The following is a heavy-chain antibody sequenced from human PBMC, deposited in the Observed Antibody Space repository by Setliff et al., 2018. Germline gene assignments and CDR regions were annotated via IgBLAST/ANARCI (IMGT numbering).Heavy chain of an antibody. CDR3: ARQPYSTTYYYYYYYMDV. J-gene: IGHJ6*03. D-gene: IGHD6-13*01. CDR2: IFYTGST. CDR1: NGSISSGNYF. V-gene: IGHV4-39*01. Sequence: SETLSLTCTVSNGSISSGNYFWGWIRQPPGKGLEWMGSIFYTGSTYYSPSLKSRVTMSIDTSKNQFSLNLNPVTAADTAVYYCARQPYSTTYYYYYYYMDVWGKGTTVTVSS.